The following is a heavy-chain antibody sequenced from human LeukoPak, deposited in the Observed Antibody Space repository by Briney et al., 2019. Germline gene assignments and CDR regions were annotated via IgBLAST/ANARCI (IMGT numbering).Heavy chain of an antibody. J-gene: IGHJ6*02. Sequence: PGGSLTLSCAASGFTFSSYGIHWVRQSPGKGLEWVAVVSYLGDDQFYAESVKGRFTISRDNSKKAVFLQMNSLRGEDTAVYYCAKDRSSGPHYYYGMDVWGRGTTVIVSS. CDR2: VSYLGDDQ. V-gene: IGHV3-30*18. CDR1: GFTFSSYG. D-gene: IGHD3-22*01. CDR3: AKDRSSGPHYYYGMDV.